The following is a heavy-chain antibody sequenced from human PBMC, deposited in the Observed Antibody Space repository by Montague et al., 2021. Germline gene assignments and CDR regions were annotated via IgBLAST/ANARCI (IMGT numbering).Heavy chain of an antibody. CDR2: IDSGSSYI. V-gene: IGHV3-21*01. D-gene: IGHD6-6*01. Sequence: SLRLSCAASGFTFSYYSMLWVRQAPGQGLQWVSSIDSGSSYIFYVDSLKGRFTISRDNAKNSLSLQINSLSADDTGVYYCARYEVASSRSSIDYWGRGTLVTVSS. J-gene: IGHJ4*02. CDR3: ARYEVASSRSSIDY. CDR1: GFTFSYYS.